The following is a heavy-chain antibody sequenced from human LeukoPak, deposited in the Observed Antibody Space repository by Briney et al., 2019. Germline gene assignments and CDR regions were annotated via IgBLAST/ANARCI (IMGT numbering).Heavy chain of an antibody. Sequence: SETLSLTCTVSGGSISSSSYYWGWIRQPPGKGLEWIGSIYYSGSTYYNPSLKSRVTISVDTSKNQFSLKLSSVTAADTAVYYCARVGGSGSYYYGMDVWGQGST. V-gene: IGHV4-39*01. CDR1: GGSISSSSYY. D-gene: IGHD3-10*01. J-gene: IGHJ6*02. CDR3: ARVGGSGSYYYGMDV. CDR2: IYYSGST.